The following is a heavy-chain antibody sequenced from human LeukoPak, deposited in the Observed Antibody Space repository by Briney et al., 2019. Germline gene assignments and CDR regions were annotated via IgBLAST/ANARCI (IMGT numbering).Heavy chain of an antibody. Sequence: GGSLRLSCAASGFTFSSYAMHWVRQAPGKGLEYVSAISSNGGSTYYANSVKGRFTISRDNSKNTLYLQMGSLRAEDMAVYYCARSYQGSFDYWGQGTLVTVSS. V-gene: IGHV3-64*01. CDR1: GFTFSSYA. CDR3: ARSYQGSFDY. J-gene: IGHJ4*02. D-gene: IGHD3-16*02. CDR2: ISSNGGST.